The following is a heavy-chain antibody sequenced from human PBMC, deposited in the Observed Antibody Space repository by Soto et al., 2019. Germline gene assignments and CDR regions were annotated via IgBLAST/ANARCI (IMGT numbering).Heavy chain of an antibody. CDR1: GFTFSSYS. D-gene: IGHD2-2*01. J-gene: IGHJ4*02. CDR2: ISSSSSYI. CDR3: ARVFLSAGYCSSTSCLFDY. V-gene: IGHV3-21*01. Sequence: EVQLVESGGGLVKPGGSLRLSCAASGFTFSSYSMNWVRQAPGKGLEWVSSISSSSSYIYYADSVKGRFTISRDNAKNSLYLQMNSLRAEDTAVYYCARVFLSAGYCSSTSCLFDYWGQGTLVTVSS.